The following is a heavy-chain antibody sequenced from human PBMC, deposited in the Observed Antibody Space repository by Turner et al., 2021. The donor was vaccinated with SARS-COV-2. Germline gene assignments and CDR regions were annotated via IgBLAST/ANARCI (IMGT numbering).Heavy chain of an antibody. J-gene: IGHJ4*02. CDR2: ISYDGSNK. Sequence: QVQLVESGGGVVQPGRSLRLSCAASGFTFRSYGMHWVRQAPGKGLEGVAVISYDGSNKDYADSVKGRFTSSRDKSKNTLYLQMNSLRAEDTAVYYCAKGLGGYCSGGSCYSGIVDYWGQGTLVTVSS. CDR3: AKGLGGYCSGGSCYSGIVDY. V-gene: IGHV3-30*18. CDR1: GFTFRSYG. D-gene: IGHD2-15*01.